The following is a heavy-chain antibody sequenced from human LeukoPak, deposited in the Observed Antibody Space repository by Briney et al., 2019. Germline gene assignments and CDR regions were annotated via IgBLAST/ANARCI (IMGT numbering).Heavy chain of an antibody. D-gene: IGHD3-22*01. J-gene: IGHJ4*02. Sequence: SETLSLTCAVYGGSFSGYYWSWIRQPPGKGLEWIGEINHSGSTNYNPSLKSRVTISVDTSKNQFSLKLNSVTAADTAVYYCARVLNDGYSDFWGQGTLVTVSS. CDR2: INHSGST. CDR1: GGSFSGYY. V-gene: IGHV4-34*01. CDR3: ARVLNDGYSDF.